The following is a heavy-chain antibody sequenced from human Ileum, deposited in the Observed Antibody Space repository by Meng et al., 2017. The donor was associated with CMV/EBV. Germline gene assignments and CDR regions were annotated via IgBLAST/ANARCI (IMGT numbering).Heavy chain of an antibody. V-gene: IGHV3-7*01. D-gene: IGHD2-15*01. CDR1: GFPFSYYW. Sequence: GGSLRLSCTASGFPFSYYWVTWVCQAPGTGLERVANIRYDGSHVNYVNSVKDRFIGSRDNAKNSVYLQMNNLGVEDTAIYYCVINNYCSEIGCSCPWGQGTRVTVSS. CDR3: VINNYCSEIGCSCP. J-gene: IGHJ5*02. CDR2: IRYDGSHV.